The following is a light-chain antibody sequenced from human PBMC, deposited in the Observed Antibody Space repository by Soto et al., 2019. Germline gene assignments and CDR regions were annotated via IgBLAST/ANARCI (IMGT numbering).Light chain of an antibody. CDR1: QSVSSNY. Sequence: DIVLTQSPDTLSLSPGERATLSCRASQSVSSNYLAWYQQKPGQAPRLLIYGASTRATGIPDRFSGSGSGTYCTLTISRLEPEDFAVYYCQQYGSSSYTFGQGTRLEIK. V-gene: IGKV3-20*01. CDR2: GAS. J-gene: IGKJ2*01. CDR3: QQYGSSSYT.